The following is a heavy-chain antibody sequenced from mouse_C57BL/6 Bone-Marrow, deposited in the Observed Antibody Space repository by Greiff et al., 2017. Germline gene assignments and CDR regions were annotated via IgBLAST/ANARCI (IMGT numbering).Heavy chain of an antibody. CDR2: IDPENGDT. V-gene: IGHV14-4*01. Sequence: EVQLQQSGAELVRPGASVKLSCTASGFNITDDYMHWVKQRPEQGLEWIGWIDPENGDTEYASKFQGKATITADTSSNTAYLQLSSLTSEDTAGYYYTTGVWDGWGQGTTLTVSS. J-gene: IGHJ2*01. CDR1: GFNITDDY. CDR3: TTGVWDG. D-gene: IGHD4-1*01.